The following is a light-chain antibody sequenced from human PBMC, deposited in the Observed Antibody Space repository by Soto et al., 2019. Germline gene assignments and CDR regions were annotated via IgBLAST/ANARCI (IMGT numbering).Light chain of an antibody. CDR3: QQCHATPLT. Sequence: FQMTQSPSSLSASVGDRVTITCRSSQSISNYLNWYQQNPGKPPRVLIYGATNVQSGVPSRFSGSGSGTDFTLTISTLQPEDVGIYYCQQCHATPLTFGQGTRLEN. CDR1: QSISNY. V-gene: IGKV1-39*01. CDR2: GAT. J-gene: IGKJ5*01.